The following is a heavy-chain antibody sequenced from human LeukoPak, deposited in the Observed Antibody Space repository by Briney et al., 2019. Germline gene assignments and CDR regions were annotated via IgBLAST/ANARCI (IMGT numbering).Heavy chain of an antibody. CDR1: GGSFSGYY. CDR3: ASVYDSSGYYPF. J-gene: IGHJ4*02. V-gene: IGHV4-34*01. CDR2: INHSGST. Sequence: SETLSLTCAVFGGSFSGYYWSWIRQPPGKGLEWIGEINHSGSTNNNPSLKSRVTISVDTSKNQFSLKLTSVTAADTAVYYRASVYDSSGYYPFWGQGTLVTVSS. D-gene: IGHD3-22*01.